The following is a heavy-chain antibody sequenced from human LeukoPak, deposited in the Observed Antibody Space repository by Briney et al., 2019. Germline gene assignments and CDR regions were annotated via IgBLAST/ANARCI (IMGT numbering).Heavy chain of an antibody. CDR1: GGSISSYY. CDR2: IYTTGST. Sequence: KPSETLSLTCTVSGGSISSYYWNWIRQPAGEGLEWIGRIYTTGSTNYNPSLKSRVTMSVDTSKNQFSLKLSSVTAADTAVYYCARQSDSSGYYYLGAFDFWGQGTMVTVSS. V-gene: IGHV4-4*07. D-gene: IGHD3-22*01. J-gene: IGHJ3*01. CDR3: ARQSDSSGYYYLGAFDF.